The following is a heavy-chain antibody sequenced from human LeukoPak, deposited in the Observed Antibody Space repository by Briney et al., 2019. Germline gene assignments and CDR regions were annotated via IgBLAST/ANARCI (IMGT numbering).Heavy chain of an antibody. D-gene: IGHD6-6*01. CDR3: AKDESSSSSFDY. Sequence: GGSLRLSCAASGFIFSSYAMSWVRQAPGKGLEWVSAISGSGGSTYYADSVKGRFTISRDNSKNTLYLQMNSLRAEDTAVYYCAKDESSSSSFDYWGQGTLVTVSS. CDR2: ISGSGGST. V-gene: IGHV3-23*01. CDR1: GFIFSSYA. J-gene: IGHJ4*02.